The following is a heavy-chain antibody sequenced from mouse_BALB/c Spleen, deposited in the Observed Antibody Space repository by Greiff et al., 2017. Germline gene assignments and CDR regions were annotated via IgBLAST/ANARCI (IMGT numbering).Heavy chain of an antibody. V-gene: IGHV3-8*02. CDR1: GDSITSGY. J-gene: IGHJ1*01. CDR3: ARGGGSSLYWYFDV. Sequence: EVQLQESGPSLVKPSQTLSLTCSVTGDSITSGYWNWIRKFPGNKLEYMGYISYSGSTYYNPSLKSRISITRDTSKNQYYLQLNSVTTEDTATYYCARGGGSSLYWYFDVWGAGTTVTVSS. CDR2: ISYSGST. D-gene: IGHD1-1*01.